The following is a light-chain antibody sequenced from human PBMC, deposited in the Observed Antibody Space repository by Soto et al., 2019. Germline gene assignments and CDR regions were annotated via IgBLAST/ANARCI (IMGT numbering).Light chain of an antibody. V-gene: IGKV1-9*01. CDR3: QQLTSQTIK. Sequence: IHLSHSPDFLLFSFKVILTITFRASQDINKYLAWYQQKPGEAPKLLIYFVSTLQSGVPSSFSGSGSGTEFTLTISDLQPEDFATYYCQQLTSQTIKFGQGTRLEIK. J-gene: IGKJ5*01. CDR1: QDINKY. CDR2: FVS.